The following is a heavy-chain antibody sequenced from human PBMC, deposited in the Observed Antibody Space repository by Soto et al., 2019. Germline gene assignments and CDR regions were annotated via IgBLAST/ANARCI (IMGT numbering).Heavy chain of an antibody. D-gene: IGHD3-22*01. CDR2: INAGNGNT. V-gene: IGHV1-3*01. J-gene: IGHJ3*01. CDR1: GFTFTSYA. CDR3: ARPLGESSGYYAFEA. Sequence: ASVKVSCKASGFTFTSYAMHWVRQAPGQRLEWMGWINAGNGNTKYSQKLQGRVTIIRHTSVSTAYMELSSLRSEDTAVYYCARPLGESSGYYAFEAWGQGTMVTVTS.